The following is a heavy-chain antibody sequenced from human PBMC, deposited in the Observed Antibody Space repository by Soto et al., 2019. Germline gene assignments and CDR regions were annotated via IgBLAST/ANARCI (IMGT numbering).Heavy chain of an antibody. J-gene: IGHJ6*02. Sequence: GASVKVSCKASGYTFTGYYMHWVRQAPGQGLEWMGWINPNSGGTNYAQKFQGRVTMTRDTSISTAYMELSRLRSDDTAVYYCAREACSGGSCYWGSYGMDVWGQGTTVTVSS. V-gene: IGHV1-2*02. CDR2: INPNSGGT. CDR1: GYTFTGYY. D-gene: IGHD2-15*01. CDR3: AREACSGGSCYWGSYGMDV.